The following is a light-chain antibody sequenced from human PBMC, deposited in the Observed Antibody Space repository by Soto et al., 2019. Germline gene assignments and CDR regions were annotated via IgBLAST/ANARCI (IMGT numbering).Light chain of an antibody. CDR2: SAS. V-gene: IGKV1-27*01. CDR1: QGISSY. CDR3: QQYNNWPS. J-gene: IGKJ5*01. Sequence: DIQLTQTQSSLSASVGDRVTIAFRVSQGISSYLNWYRQKPGKVPNLLTYSASNLQSGVPSRFSGSGSGTDFALTISSLQPEDFAVYFCQQYNNWPSFGQVTLLEV.